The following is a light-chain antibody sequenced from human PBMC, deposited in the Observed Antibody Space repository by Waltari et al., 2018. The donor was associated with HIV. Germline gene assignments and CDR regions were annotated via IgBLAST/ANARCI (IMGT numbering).Light chain of an antibody. CDR1: QSLPSNY. V-gene: IGKV3-20*01. CDR2: GAS. J-gene: IGKJ3*01. Sequence: EIVLTQPPGTLSLSPGEGATLSCRASQSLPSNYLAWYLHKPGQAPRLLIYGASFRATGIPDRFSGSGSGTDFTLTISRLEPEDFATYFCQQYGSSATFGPGTKVDI. CDR3: QQYGSSAT.